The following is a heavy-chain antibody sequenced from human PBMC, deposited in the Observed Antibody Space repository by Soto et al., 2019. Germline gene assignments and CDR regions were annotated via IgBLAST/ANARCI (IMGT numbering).Heavy chain of an antibody. CDR2: ISGSGGST. CDR1: GFTFSSSA. V-gene: IGHV3-23*01. J-gene: IGHJ4*02. CDR3: ARSGYYYPLDFDH. D-gene: IGHD3-22*01. Sequence: GGSLRLSCAASGFTFSSSAMSWVRQAPGKGLEWVSAISGSGGSTYYADTVNGRFTVSRDNSKNTLYLQMNSLRAEDTAVYYCARSGYYYPLDFDHWGQGNLVTVSS.